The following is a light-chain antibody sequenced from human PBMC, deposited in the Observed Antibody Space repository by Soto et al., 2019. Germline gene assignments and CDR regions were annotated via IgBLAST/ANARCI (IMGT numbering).Light chain of an antibody. CDR1: QDITNY. Sequence: DIQMTQSPSSLSASVGDRVTITCQASQDITNYLHWYQQKPGKAPKHLIYDASNLQTGVPSRFSGSGSGTDFTFTISSLQPEDIATYFCQHYDDLPLTFGGGTKVEI. J-gene: IGKJ4*01. CDR3: QHYDDLPLT. CDR2: DAS. V-gene: IGKV1-33*01.